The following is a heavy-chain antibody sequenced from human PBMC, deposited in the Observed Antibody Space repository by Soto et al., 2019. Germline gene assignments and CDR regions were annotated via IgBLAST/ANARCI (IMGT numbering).Heavy chain of an antibody. Sequence: GRALRLSCVACGQTLNRYRMSWARQAPGKRLEWVAKIKQDGSEEYYVDSVKGRFTISRDNAKKSLYMQMNSLRSEDTACYYCAKDRAHSSSWYLLADYYYYGMDVCGQGTTVTV. J-gene: IGHJ6*02. CDR2: IKQDGSEE. D-gene: IGHD6-13*01. CDR1: GQTLNRYR. V-gene: IGHV3-7*03. CDR3: AKDRAHSSSWYLLADYYYYGMDV.